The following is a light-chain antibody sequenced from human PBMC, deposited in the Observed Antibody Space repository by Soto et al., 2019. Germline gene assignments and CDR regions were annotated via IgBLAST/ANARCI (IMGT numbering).Light chain of an antibody. V-gene: IGKV1-39*01. Sequence: DIQVTQSPSSLSASEGDRVTITCRASQNMADFLNWYQQSSGKAPKLLLHAAYRLHTGVPSRFSGSGSGTDFTLTISGLQPEDFATYYCEQTYRSPRTFGQGTKVQIK. J-gene: IGKJ1*01. CDR1: QNMADF. CDR2: AAY. CDR3: EQTYRSPRT.